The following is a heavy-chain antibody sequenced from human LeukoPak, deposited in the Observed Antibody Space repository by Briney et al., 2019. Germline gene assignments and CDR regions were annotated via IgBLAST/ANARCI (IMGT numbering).Heavy chain of an antibody. CDR3: ARGPDGDTFNM. D-gene: IGHD5-24*01. CDR1: GGSISSGSYY. CDR2: IFRPGST. V-gene: IGHV4-61*02. J-gene: IGHJ3*02. Sequence: PSQTLSLTCTVSGGSISSGSYYWTWIRQPAGKGLEWIGRIFRPGSTNYNPSLKSRVTISVDTSKNQFSLKLSSVTAADTAVYYCARGPDGDTFNMWGQGTMVTVSS.